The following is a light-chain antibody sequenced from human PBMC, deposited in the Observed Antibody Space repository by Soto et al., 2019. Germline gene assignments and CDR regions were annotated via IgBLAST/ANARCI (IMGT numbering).Light chain of an antibody. V-gene: IGLV1-40*01. CDR1: SSNLGAGYD. CDR3: CSYTSSTTPL. CDR2: GNR. Sequence: QSVLTQPPSVSGAPGQRVTLSCTGNSSNLGAGYDVHWYQQLPGAAPKLVIFGNRNRPSGVPERFSGSKSGTSASLAITGLQAEDEADYYCCSYTSSTTPLFGGGTKLTVL. J-gene: IGLJ2*01.